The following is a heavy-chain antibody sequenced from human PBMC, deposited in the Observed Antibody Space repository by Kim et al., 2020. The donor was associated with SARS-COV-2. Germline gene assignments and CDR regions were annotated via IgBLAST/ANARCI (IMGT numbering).Heavy chain of an antibody. CDR3: ARVSSYGRGDAFDI. J-gene: IGHJ3*02. CDR1: GGSISSGGYY. V-gene: IGHV4-31*03. D-gene: IGHD5-18*01. Sequence: SETLSLTCTVSGGSISSGGYYWSWIRQHPGKGLEWIGYIYYSGSTYYNPSLKSRVTISVDTSKNQFSLKLSSVTAADTAVYYCARVSSYGRGDAFDIWGQGTMVTVSS. CDR2: IYYSGST.